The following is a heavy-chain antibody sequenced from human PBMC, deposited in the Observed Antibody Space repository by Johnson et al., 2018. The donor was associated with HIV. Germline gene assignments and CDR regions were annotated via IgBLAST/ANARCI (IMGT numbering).Heavy chain of an antibody. D-gene: IGHD3-10*01. CDR1: GFTFSSYA. CDR2: ISYDGSNQ. CDR3: VRGRGWSGGLDVYAFDI. Sequence: QVQLVESGGGVVQPGGSLRLSCAASGFTFSSYAMHWVRPAPGKGLEWVAVISYDGSNQYYADSVTGRFTISRDNSKNPLYLQMNSLRAEDTAVYYCVRGRGWSGGLDVYAFDIWGQGTMVTVSS. V-gene: IGHV3-30-3*01. J-gene: IGHJ3*02.